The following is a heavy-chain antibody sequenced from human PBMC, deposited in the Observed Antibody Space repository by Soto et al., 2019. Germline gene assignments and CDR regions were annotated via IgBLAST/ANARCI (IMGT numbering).Heavy chain of an antibody. Sequence: SETLSLTCAVYGGSFSGYSWTWLRQPPGTGLVWIGEINHSGSTNYNPSLKSRVAISVDTSKNQFSLKLTSVTAADTAVYYCARDKITGLFDYWGQGTLVTVSS. CDR1: GGSFSGYS. CDR2: INHSGST. CDR3: ARDKITGLFDY. D-gene: IGHD2-8*02. V-gene: IGHV4-34*01. J-gene: IGHJ4*02.